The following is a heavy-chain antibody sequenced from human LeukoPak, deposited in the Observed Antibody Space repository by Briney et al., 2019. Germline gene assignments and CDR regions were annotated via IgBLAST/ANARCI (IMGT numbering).Heavy chain of an antibody. J-gene: IGHJ4*02. D-gene: IGHD5-18*01. V-gene: IGHV3-30-3*01. CDR1: GFTFSSYA. Sequence: PGGSLRLSCAASGFTFSSYAMHWVRQAPGKGLEWVAVISYDGSNKYYADSVKGRFTISRDNSKNTLYLQMNSLRAEDTAVYYCARDGGYSYGYYWGQGTLVTVSS. CDR3: ARDGGYSYGYY. CDR2: ISYDGSNK.